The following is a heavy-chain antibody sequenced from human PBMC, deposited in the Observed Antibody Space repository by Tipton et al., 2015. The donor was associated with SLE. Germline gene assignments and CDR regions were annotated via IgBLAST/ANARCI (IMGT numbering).Heavy chain of an antibody. CDR3: ARDQDIVATIRY. V-gene: IGHV4-59*11. D-gene: IGHD5-12*01. CDR1: GGSISSHY. CDR2: IYYSGST. J-gene: IGHJ4*02. Sequence: TLSLTCTVSGGSISSHYWSWIRQPPGKGLEWIGYIYYSGSTYYNPSLKSRVTISVDTSKNQFSLRLSSVTAADTAVYYCARDQDIVATIRYWGQGTLVTVSS.